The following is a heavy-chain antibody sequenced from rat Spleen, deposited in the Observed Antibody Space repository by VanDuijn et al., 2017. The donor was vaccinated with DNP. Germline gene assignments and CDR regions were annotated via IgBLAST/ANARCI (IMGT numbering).Heavy chain of an antibody. Sequence: EVQLVESGGGLVQPGRSLKLSCAVSGFTFSNYGLHWIRQAPTQGLEWVGSISPIGGDTYYRDSVKGLFTISRDNAESTLYLQMDSLRSEDTATYCCTTDDYGPGDWGQEVMVTVSS. V-gene: IGHV5-19*01. J-gene: IGHJ2*01. D-gene: IGHD1-11*01. CDR2: ISPIGGDT. CDR1: GFTFSNYG. CDR3: TTDDYGPGD.